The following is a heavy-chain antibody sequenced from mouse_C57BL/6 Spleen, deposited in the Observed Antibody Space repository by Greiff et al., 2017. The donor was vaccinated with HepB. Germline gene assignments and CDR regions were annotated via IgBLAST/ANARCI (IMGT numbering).Heavy chain of an antibody. D-gene: IGHD2-1*01. CDR1: GYTFTSYW. Sequence: QVQLKQPGAELVRPGSSVKLSCKASGYTFTSYWMHWVKQRPIQGLEWIGNIDPSDSETHYNQKFKDKATLTVDKSSSTAYMQLSSLTSEDSAVYYCAREDGKIDYWGQGTTLTVSS. CDR2: IDPSDSET. CDR3: AREDGKIDY. J-gene: IGHJ2*01. V-gene: IGHV1-52*01.